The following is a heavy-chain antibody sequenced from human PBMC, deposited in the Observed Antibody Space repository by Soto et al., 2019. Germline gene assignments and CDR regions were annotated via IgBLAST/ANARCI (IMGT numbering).Heavy chain of an antibody. Sequence: GASVKVSCKASGYMFISYGINWVRQAPGQGLEWMGWISAYNANTKYAQNLQGRVIMTTDTSTSTAYMEMRSLRSDDTAVYYCARDLDGSGSYYTDYWGPGTLVTVS. J-gene: IGHJ4*02. D-gene: IGHD3-10*01. CDR3: ARDLDGSGSYYTDY. CDR2: ISAYNANT. CDR1: GYMFISYG. V-gene: IGHV1-18*01.